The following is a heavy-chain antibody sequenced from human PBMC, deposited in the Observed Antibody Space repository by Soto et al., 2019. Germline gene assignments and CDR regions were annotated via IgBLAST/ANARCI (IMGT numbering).Heavy chain of an antibody. D-gene: IGHD1-1*01. CDR3: ARDMTTVLGAFDI. Sequence: GGSLRLSCAASGFTFSSYAMHWVRQAPGKGLEWVAVISYDGSNKYYADSVKGRFTISRDNSKNTLYLQMNSLRAEDTAVYYCARDMTTVLGAFDIWGQGTMVTVSS. CDR2: ISYDGSNK. J-gene: IGHJ3*02. V-gene: IGHV3-30-3*01. CDR1: GFTFSSYA.